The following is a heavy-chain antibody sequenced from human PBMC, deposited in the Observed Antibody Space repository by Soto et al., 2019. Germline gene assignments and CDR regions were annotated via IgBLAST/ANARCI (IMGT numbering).Heavy chain of an antibody. Sequence: EVQLVASGGDLVQPGGSLRLSCAASGFSFSDRYMDWVRQAPGKGLEWVGGIRTKLNRHSTDYAASVAGRFTISRDDSRNSLYLQMNSLRSEDTAVYYCASSTTSCHGGVCSLDYWGQGTLVTVSS. V-gene: IGHV3-72*01. D-gene: IGHD2-2*01. J-gene: IGHJ4*02. CDR1: GFSFSDRY. CDR2: IRTKLNRHST. CDR3: ASSTTSCHGGVCSLDY.